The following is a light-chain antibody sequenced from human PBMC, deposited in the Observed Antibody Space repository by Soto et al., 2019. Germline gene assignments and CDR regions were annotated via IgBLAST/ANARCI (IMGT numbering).Light chain of an antibody. CDR2: AAS. CDR1: QPIDXX. J-gene: IGKJ3*01. V-gene: IGKV1-39*01. Sequence: DIQMTQAPSSPSASVGXXVTITCRASQPIDXXLNWYQQKPGNAPRLLIYAASSLQSGVPLRFSGSGSGTDFTLTISSLQPEDFATYYCQQSYSSPFTFGPGTTVDIK. CDR3: QQSYSSPFT.